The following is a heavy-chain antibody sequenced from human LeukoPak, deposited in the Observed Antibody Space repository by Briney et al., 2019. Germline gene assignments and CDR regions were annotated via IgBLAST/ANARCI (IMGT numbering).Heavy chain of an antibody. CDR1: GFTFSSYS. J-gene: IGHJ4*02. Sequence: PGGSLRLSCAASGFTFSSYSMNWVRQAPGKGLEWVSSISSSSSYIYYADSVKGRFTISRDNAKNSLYLQMNSLRAEDTAVYYCAGEGDYVWVSYRYGGYWGQGTLVTVSS. CDR3: AGEGDYVWVSYRYGGY. V-gene: IGHV3-21*01. D-gene: IGHD3-16*02. CDR2: ISSSSSYI.